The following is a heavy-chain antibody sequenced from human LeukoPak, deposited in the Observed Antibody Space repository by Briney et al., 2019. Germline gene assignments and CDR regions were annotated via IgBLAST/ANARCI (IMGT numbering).Heavy chain of an antibody. CDR3: ARVGGQQPNHDAFDL. CDR1: GFTFSSYG. V-gene: IGHV3-33*01. CDR2: IWYDGSNK. J-gene: IGHJ3*01. D-gene: IGHD1/OR15-1a*01. Sequence: GGSLRLSCAASGFTFSSYGMHWVRQAPGKGLEWVAVIWYDGSNKYYADSVKGRFTISRDNSKNTLYLQMNSLRAEDTAVYYCARVGGQQPNHDAFDLWGQGTMVSVSS.